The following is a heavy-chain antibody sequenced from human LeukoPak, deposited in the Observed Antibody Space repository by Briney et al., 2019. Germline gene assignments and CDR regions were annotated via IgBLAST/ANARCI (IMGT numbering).Heavy chain of an antibody. CDR2: IYPGDSDT. D-gene: IGHD6-13*01. J-gene: IGHJ6*03. CDR3: ARASSSWQTYYYYYMDV. V-gene: IGHV5-51*01. CDR1: GYSFTSYW. Sequence: GESLKISCKGSGYSFTSYWIGWVRQMPGKGLEWMGIIYPGDSDTRYSPSFQGQFTISADKSISTAYLQWSSLKASDTAMYYCARASSSWQTYYYYYMDVWGKGTTVTVSS.